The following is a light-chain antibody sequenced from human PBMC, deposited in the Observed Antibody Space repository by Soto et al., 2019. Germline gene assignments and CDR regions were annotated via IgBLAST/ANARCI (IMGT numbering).Light chain of an antibody. J-gene: IGKJ2*01. CDR2: GAA. CDR1: QNVTSN. V-gene: IGKV3-15*01. CDR3: QQYNNWPRT. Sequence: EIVMTQSPATLSVSPGERATFSCRASQNVTSNLAWYQQKPGQTPRLLIFGAATRATGIPARFSGSGSGTEFTLTISSLQSEDFAVYYCQQYNNWPRTFGQGTKLEIK.